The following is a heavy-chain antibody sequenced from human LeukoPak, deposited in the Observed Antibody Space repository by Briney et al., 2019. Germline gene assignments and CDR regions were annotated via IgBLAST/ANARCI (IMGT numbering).Heavy chain of an antibody. D-gene: IGHD3-9*01. Sequence: GGSLRLSCAASGFTFSSYAMSWVRQAPGKGLEWVSAISGSGGSTYYADSVKGRFTISRDNSKNTLYLQMNSLRAEDTAVYYCAKAGKFLTGYYYYFDYWGQGNLVTVSS. CDR2: ISGSGGST. J-gene: IGHJ4*02. V-gene: IGHV3-23*01. CDR3: AKAGKFLTGYYYYFDY. CDR1: GFTFSSYA.